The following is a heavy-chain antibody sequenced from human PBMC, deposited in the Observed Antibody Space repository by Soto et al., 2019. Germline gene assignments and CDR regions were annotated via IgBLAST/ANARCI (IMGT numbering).Heavy chain of an antibody. Sequence: GGSLRLSCAASGFTFSSYAMSWVRQAPGKGLEWVSAISGSGGSTYYADSVQGRFTISRDNSKNTLYLQMNSLRAQDTAVYYCTKDRLVTMILVVITGLDYWGQGTLVTVSS. D-gene: IGHD3-22*01. J-gene: IGHJ4*02. CDR1: GFTFSSYA. CDR3: TKDRLVTMILVVITGLDY. V-gene: IGHV3-23*01. CDR2: ISGSGGST.